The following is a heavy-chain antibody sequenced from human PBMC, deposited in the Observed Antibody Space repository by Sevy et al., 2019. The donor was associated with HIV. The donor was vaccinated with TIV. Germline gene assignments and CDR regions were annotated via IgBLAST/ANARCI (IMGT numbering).Heavy chain of an antibody. CDR1: GFTFDDYA. CDR2: ISWNSGSI. V-gene: IGHV3-9*01. CDR3: AKSQLFDY. D-gene: IGHD3-10*01. J-gene: IGHJ4*02. Sequence: GGSLRLSCAASGFTFDDYAMHWVRQAPGKGLEWVSGISWNSGSIGYADSVKGRFTISRDNAKNSLYLQMNSLRAEDTALYYCAKSQLFDYWGQGTLVTVSS.